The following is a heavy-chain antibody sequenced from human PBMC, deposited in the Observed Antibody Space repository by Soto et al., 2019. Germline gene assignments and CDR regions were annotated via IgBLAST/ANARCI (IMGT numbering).Heavy chain of an antibody. CDR1: GGSVSSNNAA. J-gene: IGHJ6*03. Sequence: SQTLSLTCAISGGSVSSNNAAWTWIRQSPWRGLEWLGRTYYRSTWNDDYAVSLKGRITINPDTSKNQFSLQLNSVTPEDTAVYYCARELGTSWSPYYYYYSMDVSGQGTTVTVSS. CDR2: TYYRSTWND. D-gene: IGHD6-13*01. CDR3: ARELGTSWSPYYYYYSMDV. V-gene: IGHV6-1*01.